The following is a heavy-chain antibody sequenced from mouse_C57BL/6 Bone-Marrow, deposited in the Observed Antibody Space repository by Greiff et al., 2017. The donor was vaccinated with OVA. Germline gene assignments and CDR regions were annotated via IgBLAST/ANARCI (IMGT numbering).Heavy chain of an antibody. CDR3: ARSHYYGSSYCYAMDY. Sequence: VQLQQSGAELARPGASVKMSCKASGYTFTSYTMHWVKQRPGQGLEWIGYINPISGYTKYNQKFKDKATLTADKSSSTAYMQLSSLTSEDSAVYYCARSHYYGSSYCYAMDYWGQGTSVTVSS. J-gene: IGHJ4*01. CDR2: INPISGYT. D-gene: IGHD1-1*01. V-gene: IGHV1-4*01. CDR1: GYTFTSYT.